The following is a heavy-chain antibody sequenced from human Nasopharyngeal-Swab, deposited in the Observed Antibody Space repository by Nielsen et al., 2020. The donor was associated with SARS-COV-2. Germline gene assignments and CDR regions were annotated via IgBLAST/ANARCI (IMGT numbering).Heavy chain of an antibody. CDR1: GYTFTSYD. D-gene: IGHD3-3*01. CDR2: MNPNSGNT. V-gene: IGHV1-8*01. J-gene: IGHJ6*02. CDR3: ARVLPVLQQSFGRVYYTSHYYYGMDV. Sequence: ASMKVSCKASGYTFTSYDINWVRQATGQGLEGMGWMNPNSGNTGYAQTFQGRVTMTRHIYISTAYMELSSLRSEDTAVYFCARVLPVLQQSFGRVYYTSHYYYGMDVWGQGTTVTSP.